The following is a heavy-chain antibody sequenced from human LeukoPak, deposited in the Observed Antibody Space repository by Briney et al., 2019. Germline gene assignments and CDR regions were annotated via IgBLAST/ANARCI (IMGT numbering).Heavy chain of an antibody. CDR2: INPNSSGT. CDR1: GYTFTGYY. D-gene: IGHD3-9*01. J-gene: IGHJ3*02. CDR3: ARAGSYDILTGYHPFDAFDI. Sequence: ASVKLSCKASGYTFTGYYMHWVRQAPGQGLGWMGWINPNSSGTNYAQKFQGRVTMTRDTSISTAYMELSRLRSDDTAVYYCARAGSYDILTGYHPFDAFDIWGQGTMVTVSS. V-gene: IGHV1-2*02.